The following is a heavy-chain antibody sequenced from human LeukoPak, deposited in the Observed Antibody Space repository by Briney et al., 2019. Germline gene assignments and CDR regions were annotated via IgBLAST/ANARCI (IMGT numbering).Heavy chain of an antibody. Sequence: GGSLRLSCAASGFTFSAYWMSWVRQAPGKGLEWVASIKEDGSDKYYVDSVKGRFTISRDNAENSLYLQMNSLRAADTAVYYCARVGSCSGGGCSFRLFDYWGQGTLVTVSS. J-gene: IGHJ4*02. CDR3: ARVGSCSGGGCSFRLFDY. V-gene: IGHV3-7*01. D-gene: IGHD2-15*01. CDR1: GFTFSAYW. CDR2: IKEDGSDK.